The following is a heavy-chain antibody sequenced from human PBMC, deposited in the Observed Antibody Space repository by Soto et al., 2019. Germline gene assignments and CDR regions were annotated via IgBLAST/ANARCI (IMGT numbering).Heavy chain of an antibody. CDR3: ADPVPAATHDDYYGMDV. CDR1: GFTFSYYT. J-gene: IGHJ6*02. Sequence: EVQLLESGGGLVQPGGSLRLSCAASGFTFSYYTMSWVRQAPGKGLEWVSGISGSGDTIYYADSVKGRFAISRDNSENALYLQLHSRGADVSAVYYCADPVPAATHDDYYGMDVWGHGPTVTVSS. V-gene: IGHV3-23*01. D-gene: IGHD2-2*01. CDR2: ISGSGDTI.